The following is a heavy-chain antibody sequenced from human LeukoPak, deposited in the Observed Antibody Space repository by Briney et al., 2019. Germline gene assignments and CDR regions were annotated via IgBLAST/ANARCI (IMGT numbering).Heavy chain of an antibody. CDR2: INWNGGST. CDR3: ARGPELITMVRGVITPQDY. D-gene: IGHD3-10*01. Sequence: PGGSLRLSCAASGFTFDDYGMSWVRQAPGKGLEWVSGINWNGGSTGYADSVKGRFTISRDNAKNSLYLQMNSLRAEDTALYYCARGPELITMVRGVITPQDYWGQGTLVTVSS. V-gene: IGHV3-20*04. J-gene: IGHJ4*02. CDR1: GFTFDDYG.